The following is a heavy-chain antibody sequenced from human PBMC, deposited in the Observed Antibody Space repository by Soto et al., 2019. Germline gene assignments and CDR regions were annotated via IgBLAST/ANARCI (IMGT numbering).Heavy chain of an antibody. Sequence: VSLKVSCNASGYSFTGYYIHWVRQAPGQGLEWRGFINPNSGSTKYAHKFQGSVNMTRETSISTAYMELSRLRSADTAVYYCARRSYYYDSSGYDQEYYFHXWGQRTLVTVSX. D-gene: IGHD3-22*01. J-gene: IGHJ4*02. V-gene: IGHV1-2*07. CDR2: INPNSGST. CDR1: GYSFTGYY. CDR3: ARRSYYYDSSGYDQEYYFHX.